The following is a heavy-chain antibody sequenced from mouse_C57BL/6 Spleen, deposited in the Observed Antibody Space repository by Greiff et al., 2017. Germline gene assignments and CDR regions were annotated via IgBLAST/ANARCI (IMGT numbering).Heavy chain of an antibody. J-gene: IGHJ4*01. D-gene: IGHD2-2*01. Sequence: QVQLQQPGAELVRPGSSVKLSCKASGYTFPSYWMDWVKQRPGQGLEWIGNIYPSDSETHYNQKFKDKATLTVDKSSSTAYMQLSSLTSEDSAVYYCARSGYDSAMDYWGQGTSVTVSS. V-gene: IGHV1-61*01. CDR2: IYPSDSET. CDR1: GYTFPSYW. CDR3: ARSGYDSAMDY.